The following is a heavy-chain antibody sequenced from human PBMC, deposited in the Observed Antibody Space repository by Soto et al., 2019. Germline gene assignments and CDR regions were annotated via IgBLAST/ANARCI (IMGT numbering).Heavy chain of an antibody. CDR1: GFTIRSYA. Sequence: QMQLVESGGGVVQLGRSLRLSCAASGFTIRSYAMHWVRQAPGKGLECMAVISYDGSNKFYRDSVKGRFTISRDNSKNTLYLQINSLRYEDTAVYYCARGDREDIAVVVGVRPGEYGVDVWGQGTTVTVSS. J-gene: IGHJ6*02. V-gene: IGHV3-30-3*01. CDR2: ISYDGSNK. CDR3: ARGDREDIAVVVGVRPGEYGVDV. D-gene: IGHD2-15*01.